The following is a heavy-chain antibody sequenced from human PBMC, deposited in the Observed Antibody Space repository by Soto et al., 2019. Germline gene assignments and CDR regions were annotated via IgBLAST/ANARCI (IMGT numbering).Heavy chain of an antibody. CDR2: IYYEGTT. CDR3: ARTPGDGYNWYFDY. Sequence: SETLSLTCSVSGDSVGSGANYWSWIRQSPGRGLEWIGYIYYEGTTNYNPSLMGRVTMSVDTPRNQFSLKLRSLTAADSAMYYCARTPGDGYNWYFDYWGQGILVTVSS. V-gene: IGHV4-61*08. J-gene: IGHJ4*02. CDR1: GDSVGSGANY. D-gene: IGHD5-12*01.